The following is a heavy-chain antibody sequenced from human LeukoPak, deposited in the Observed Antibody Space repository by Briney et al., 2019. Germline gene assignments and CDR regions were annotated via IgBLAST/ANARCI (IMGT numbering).Heavy chain of an antibody. Sequence: SETLSLTCAVYGGSFSGYYWSWIRQPPGKGLEWIGEINHSGSTNYNPSLKSRVTISVDKSKNQFSLKLSSVTAADTAVYYCARQGDFWSGYYWSAFDIWGQGTMVTVSS. CDR2: INHSGST. V-gene: IGHV4-34*01. D-gene: IGHD3-3*01. CDR1: GGSFSGYY. J-gene: IGHJ3*02. CDR3: ARQGDFWSGYYWSAFDI.